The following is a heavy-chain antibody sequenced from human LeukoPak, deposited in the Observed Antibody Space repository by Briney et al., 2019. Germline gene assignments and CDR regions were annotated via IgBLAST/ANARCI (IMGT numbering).Heavy chain of an antibody. CDR2: ISYDGSNK. Sequence: GGSLRLSCAASGFTFSNYDMHWVRQAPGKGLEWVAVISYDGSNKYYADSVKGRFTISRDNSKNTLYLQMNSLRAEDTAVYYCARDSDPLGYYFDYWGQGTLVTVSS. D-gene: IGHD1-26*01. CDR1: GFTFSNYD. V-gene: IGHV3-30*03. CDR3: ARDSDPLGYYFDY. J-gene: IGHJ4*02.